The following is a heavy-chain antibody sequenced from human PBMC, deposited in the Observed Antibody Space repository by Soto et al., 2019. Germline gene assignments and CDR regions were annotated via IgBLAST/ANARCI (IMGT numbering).Heavy chain of an antibody. CDR3: ASLMSRKRGENWFDP. CDR2: ITSSSITI. J-gene: IGHJ5*02. CDR1: GFTFSSFS. Sequence: GGSLRLSCAASGFTFSSFSMNWVRQAPGKGLEWLSYITSSSITIYYADSVKGRFTISRDNAKNSLYLQMNSLRAEDTAVYYCASLMSRKRGENWFDPWGQGTLVTVSS. D-gene: IGHD3-10*01. V-gene: IGHV3-48*04.